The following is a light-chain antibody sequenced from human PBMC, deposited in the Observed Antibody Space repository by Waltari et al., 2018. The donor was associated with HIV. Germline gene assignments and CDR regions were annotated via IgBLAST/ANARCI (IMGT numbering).Light chain of an antibody. J-gene: IGKJ4*01. V-gene: IGKV4-1*01. CDR1: QGLLYNSNNKNY. Sequence: EIVMTQSPDSLDVCLGEMATNHCKFTQGLLYNSNNKNYLALYQQKPRQPPRLLIYGASTRESGVPDRFSGSGSGTDFTLTISSLQAEDVAVYYCQQYYNTPLTFGGGTEVEIK. CDR3: QQYYNTPLT. CDR2: GAS.